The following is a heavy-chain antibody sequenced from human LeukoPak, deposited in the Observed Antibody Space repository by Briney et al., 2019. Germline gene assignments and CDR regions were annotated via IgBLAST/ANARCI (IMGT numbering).Heavy chain of an antibody. Sequence: ASVKVSCKASGYSFTSYGIGWVRQAPGQGLEWLGRISGYTGKANYAEKFQGRVTMTMETSTRTVYMELRSLRSDDTAVYYCARDAGQEWHYYGMDVWGQGTTVTVSS. CDR2: ISGYTGKA. D-gene: IGHD3-3*01. CDR3: ARDAGQEWHYYGMDV. J-gene: IGHJ6*02. V-gene: IGHV1-18*01. CDR1: GYSFTSYG.